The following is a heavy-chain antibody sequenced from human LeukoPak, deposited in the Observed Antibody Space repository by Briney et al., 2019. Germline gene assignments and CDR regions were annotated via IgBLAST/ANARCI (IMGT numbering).Heavy chain of an antibody. Sequence: GGSLRLSCAASGFTFSSYAMSWVRQAPGKGLEWVLAISGSGGSTYYADSVKGRFTISRDNSKNTLYLQMNSLRAGDTAVYYCAKDLSMVATFSYWGQGTLVTVSS. CDR1: GFTFSSYA. J-gene: IGHJ4*02. CDR3: AKDLSMVATFSY. CDR2: ISGSGGST. V-gene: IGHV3-23*01. D-gene: IGHD5-12*01.